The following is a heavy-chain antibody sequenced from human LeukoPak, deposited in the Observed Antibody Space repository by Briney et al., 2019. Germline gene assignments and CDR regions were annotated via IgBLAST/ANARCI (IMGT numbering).Heavy chain of an antibody. D-gene: IGHD5-12*01. CDR3: ARELRDAFDI. J-gene: IGHJ3*02. V-gene: IGHV3-48*01. CDR2: ISSSSSTI. CDR1: GFTFSSYG. Sequence: GGSLRLSCAASGFTFSSYGMHWVRQAPGKGLEWVSYISSSSSTIYYADSVKGRFTISRDNAKDSLYLQMNSLRAEDTAVYYCARELRDAFDIWGQGTVVTVSS.